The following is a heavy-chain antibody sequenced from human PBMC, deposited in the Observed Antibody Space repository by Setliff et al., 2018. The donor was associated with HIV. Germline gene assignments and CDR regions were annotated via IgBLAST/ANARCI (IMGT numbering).Heavy chain of an antibody. J-gene: IGHJ3*01. D-gene: IGHD2-8*01. V-gene: IGHV1-69*13. CDR2: LIPIFGTA. CDR3: VRTIYEWGAFDV. CDR1: GGTFSSHG. Sequence: SVKVSCKTSGGTFSSHGINWVRQAPGQGLEWMGRLIPIFGTADYAQKFQGRVTLTADESTSIAYMQLSSLRSEDTAVYYCVRTIYEWGAFDVWCQGTMVT.